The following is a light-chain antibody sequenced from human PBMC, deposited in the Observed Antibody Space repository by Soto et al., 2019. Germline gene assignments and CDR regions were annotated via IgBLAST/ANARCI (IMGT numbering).Light chain of an antibody. V-gene: IGKV1-12*01. Sequence: DVQMTQSPSSVSASVGDSITITCRASQGINSWLAWYQQKPGKAPKLLIYAASTLQSGVPSRFSGSGSGTDFTLTISSLQPEDFATYYCQQANNFPWTFGQGTKVEIK. CDR3: QQANNFPWT. CDR2: AAS. J-gene: IGKJ1*01. CDR1: QGINSW.